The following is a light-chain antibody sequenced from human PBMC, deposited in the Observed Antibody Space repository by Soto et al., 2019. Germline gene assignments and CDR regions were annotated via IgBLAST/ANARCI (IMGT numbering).Light chain of an antibody. CDR2: AAS. Sequence: DIQMTQSPSSVSTSVEERVTITCRASQGISSYLAWYQQKPGKVPKLLIYAASTLHSGVPSRFSGSGSGTDFTLTISSLQPEDVATYYCLGYDSAPTWTFGQGTKVGIK. CDR1: QGISSY. V-gene: IGKV1-27*01. CDR3: LGYDSAPTWT. J-gene: IGKJ1*01.